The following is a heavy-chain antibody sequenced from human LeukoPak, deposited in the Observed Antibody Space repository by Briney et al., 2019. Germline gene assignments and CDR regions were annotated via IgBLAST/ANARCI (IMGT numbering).Heavy chain of an antibody. D-gene: IGHD3-22*01. CDR2: ISYDGGNK. CDR1: AFTFSRNA. J-gene: IGHJ4*02. Sequence: GRSLRLSCAASAFTFSRNAMHWVRQAPGKGLEWVAVISYDGGNKYYADSVKGRFTISRDNSKNTLYLQMNSLRAEDTAVYYFASLYYYDSGGRDYWGQGTLVTVSS. CDR3: ASLYYYDSGGRDY. V-gene: IGHV3-30*14.